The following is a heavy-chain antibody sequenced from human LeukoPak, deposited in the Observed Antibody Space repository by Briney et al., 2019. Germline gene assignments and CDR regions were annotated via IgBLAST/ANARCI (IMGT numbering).Heavy chain of an antibody. CDR2: VYYSGST. CDR1: GYSISSGYY. V-gene: IGHV4-61*01. D-gene: IGHD7-27*01. CDR3: ARDINWGSNYFDY. Sequence: SETLSLTCAVSGYSISSGYYWGWIRQPPGKGLEWIGYVYYSGSTNYNPSLKSRVTISVDTSKNQFSLKLSSVTAADTAVYYCARDINWGSNYFDYWGQGTLVTVSS. J-gene: IGHJ4*02.